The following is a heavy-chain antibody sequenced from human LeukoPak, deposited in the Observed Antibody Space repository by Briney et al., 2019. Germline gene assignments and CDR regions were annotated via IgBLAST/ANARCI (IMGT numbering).Heavy chain of an antibody. V-gene: IGHV4-39*07. Sequence: SETLSLTCTVSGDSISSSNFYWGWIRQPPGKGLEWIGSIYYSGSAYYNPSLKSRVSISVDTSKNQFSLKLSSVTAADTAVYYCARDARVQKWFGELLKTTTYYFDYWGQGTLVTVSS. CDR1: GDSISSSNFY. CDR2: IYYSGSA. J-gene: IGHJ4*02. D-gene: IGHD3-10*01. CDR3: ARDARVQKWFGELLKTTTYYFDY.